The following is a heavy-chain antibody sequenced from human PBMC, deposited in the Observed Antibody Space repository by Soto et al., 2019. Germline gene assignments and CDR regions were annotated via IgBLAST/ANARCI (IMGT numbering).Heavy chain of an antibody. CDR1: GFTFSSYS. V-gene: IGHV3-48*01. J-gene: IGHJ6*03. D-gene: IGHD2-2*02. CDR2: ISSSSSTI. CDR3: ARDPPYCSSTSCYKRSSYYYYMDV. Sequence: GGSLRLSCAASGFTFSSYSMNWVRQAPGKGLEWVSYISSSSSTIYYADSVKGRFTISRDNAKNSLYLQMNSLRAEDTAVYYCARDPPYCSSTSCYKRSSYYYYMDVWGKGTTVTVSS.